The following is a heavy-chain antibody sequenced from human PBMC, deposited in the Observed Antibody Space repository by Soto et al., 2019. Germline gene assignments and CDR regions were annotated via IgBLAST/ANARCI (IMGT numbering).Heavy chain of an antibody. CDR3: ARDTVLYYYYGMDV. Sequence: EVQLVESGGGLVQPGGSLRLSCAASGFTFSSYWMSWVRQAPGKGLEWVANIKQDGSEKYYVDSVKGRFTISRDNAKNSLYLQMNSLRAEDTAVYYCARDTVLYYYYGMDVWGQGTTVTVSS. CDR2: IKQDGSEK. D-gene: IGHD4-17*01. J-gene: IGHJ6*02. CDR1: GFTFSSYW. V-gene: IGHV3-7*01.